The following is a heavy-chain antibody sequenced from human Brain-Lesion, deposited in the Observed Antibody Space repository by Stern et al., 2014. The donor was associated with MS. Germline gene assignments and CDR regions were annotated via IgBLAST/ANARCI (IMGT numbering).Heavy chain of an antibody. J-gene: IGHJ3*02. CDR3: ARELPDLNAFDI. Sequence: VQLLESGPGLVKPSGTRSLPGAAPGGSISGGTWGGWVGKSPGKGLGWFGEIYHSGGTKYSPSFESRVIISVDKSKNQFSLKLSYVTAADTAVYYCARELPDLNAFDIWGQGTMVTVSS. D-gene: IGHD1-14*01. CDR2: IYHSGGT. CDR1: GGSISGGTW. V-gene: IGHV4-4*02.